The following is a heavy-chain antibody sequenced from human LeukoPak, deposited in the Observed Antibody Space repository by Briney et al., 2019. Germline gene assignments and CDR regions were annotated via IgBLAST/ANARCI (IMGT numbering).Heavy chain of an antibody. V-gene: IGHV4-39*01. CDR2: IYYSGST. CDR3: AGSGYSGYEVWD. D-gene: IGHD5-12*01. CDR1: GGSISSSSYY. Sequence: PSETLSPTCTVSGGSISSSSYYWGWIRQPPGKGLEWIGSIYYSGSTYYNPSLKSRVTISVDTSKNQFSLKLSSVTAADTAAYYCAGSGYSGYEVWDWGQGTLVTVSS. J-gene: IGHJ4*02.